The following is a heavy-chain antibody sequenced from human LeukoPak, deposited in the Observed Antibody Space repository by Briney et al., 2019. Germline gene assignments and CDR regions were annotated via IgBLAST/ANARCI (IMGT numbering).Heavy chain of an antibody. CDR3: AKSTVTHGAPIFDY. V-gene: IGHV3-43D*03. CDR2: ISWDGGST. J-gene: IGHJ4*02. Sequence: GRSLRLSCAASGFTFDDYAMHWVRQAPGKGLEWVSLISWDGGSTYYADSVKGRFTISRDNSKNSLYLQMNSLRAEDTALYYCAKSTVTHGAPIFDYWGQGTLVTVSS. D-gene: IGHD4-17*01. CDR1: GFTFDDYA.